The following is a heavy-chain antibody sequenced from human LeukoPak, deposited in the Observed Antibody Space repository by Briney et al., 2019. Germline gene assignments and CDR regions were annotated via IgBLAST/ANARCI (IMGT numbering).Heavy chain of an antibody. CDR3: ASCVYYDSSDDY. CDR1: GFTFSNYA. D-gene: IGHD3-22*01. CDR2: IGGSGDT. J-gene: IGHJ4*02. V-gene: IGHV3-23*01. Sequence: GGSLRLSCAASGFTFSNYAMSWVRQPPGKGLEWVSAIGGSGDTYYTDSVKGRFTISRDNSKNTLYLAMYSLRAEDTAVYYCASCVYYDSSDDYWGQGTLVTVSS.